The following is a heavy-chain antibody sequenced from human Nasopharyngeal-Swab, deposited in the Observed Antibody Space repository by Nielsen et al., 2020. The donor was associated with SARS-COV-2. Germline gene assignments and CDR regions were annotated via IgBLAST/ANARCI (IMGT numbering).Heavy chain of an antibody. Sequence: VRQAPGKGLEWVGDFSYSVITHYNAALKSRVTISLNTYTNQFSPKLSSGTAADTGVYYCAREVVGGLVDSWGQGILVTVSS. J-gene: IGHJ4*02. D-gene: IGHD1-26*01. CDR2: FSYSVIT. V-gene: IGHV4-4*02. CDR3: AREVVGGLVDS.